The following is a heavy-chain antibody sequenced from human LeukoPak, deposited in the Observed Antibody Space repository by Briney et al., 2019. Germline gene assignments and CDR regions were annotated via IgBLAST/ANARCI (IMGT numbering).Heavy chain of an antibody. Sequence: SETLSLTCTVSGDSISSYYWNWIRQPPGKGLEYIGWIHYSGSTDYNPSLKSRVTISLDRSKRQLSLNLRSVTAAGTAVYYCARVTNGAVAFDYWGQGTLVTVSS. CDR3: ARVTNGAVAFDY. V-gene: IGHV4-59*01. CDR2: IHYSGST. J-gene: IGHJ4*02. CDR1: GDSISSYY. D-gene: IGHD6-19*01.